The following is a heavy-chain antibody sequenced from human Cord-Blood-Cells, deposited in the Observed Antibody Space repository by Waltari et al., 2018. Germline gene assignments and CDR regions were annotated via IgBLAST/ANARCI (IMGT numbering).Heavy chain of an antibody. CDR2: INPNRGGT. D-gene: IGHD1-26*01. V-gene: IGHV1-2*02. J-gene: IGHJ4*02. Sequence: QVQLVQSGAEVKKPGASVKVSCKASGYTFTGYYMHWVRQAPGQGLEWMGWINPNRGGTNYAQKFQGRVTMTRDTSISTAYMELSRLRSDDTAVYYCAREYGGSYYFDYWGQGTLVTVSS. CDR1: GYTFTGYY. CDR3: AREYGGSYYFDY.